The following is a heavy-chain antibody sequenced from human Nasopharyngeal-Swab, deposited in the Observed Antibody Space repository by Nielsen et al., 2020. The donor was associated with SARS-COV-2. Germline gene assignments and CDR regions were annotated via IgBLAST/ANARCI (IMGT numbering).Heavy chain of an antibody. CDR3: ARERALRYFEGLDY. CDR2: ISRSSSYI. V-gene: IGHV3-21*01. D-gene: IGHD3-9*01. J-gene: IGHJ4*02. CDR1: GFTFSSYS. Sequence: GAALKISCAASGFTFSSYSINWVRQAPGKGLEWVSSISRSSSYIYYADSVKGRFTISRDNDNNSLYLQMNSLRAEDTAVYYCARERALRYFEGLDYWGQGTLVTVSS.